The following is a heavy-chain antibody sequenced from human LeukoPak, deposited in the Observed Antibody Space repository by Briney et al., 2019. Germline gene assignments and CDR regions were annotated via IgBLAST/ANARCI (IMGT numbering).Heavy chain of an antibody. CDR3: ARDLNPGIAAS. J-gene: IGHJ5*02. CDR2: IYYSGST. CDR1: GGSISSSSYY. V-gene: IGHV4-39*07. D-gene: IGHD6-13*01. Sequence: SETLSLTCTVSGGSISSSSYYWGWIRQPPGKGLEWIGSIYYSGSTYYNPSLKSRVTISVDTSKNQFSLKLSSVTAADTAVYYCARDLNPGIAASWGQGTLVTVSS.